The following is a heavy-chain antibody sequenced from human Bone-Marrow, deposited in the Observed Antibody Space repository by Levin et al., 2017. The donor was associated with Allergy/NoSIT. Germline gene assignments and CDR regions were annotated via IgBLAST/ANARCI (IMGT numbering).Heavy chain of an antibody. CDR1: GFTFSDYW. J-gene: IGHJ4*02. V-gene: IGHV3-7*01. CDR3: ARDTGLRSIDY. D-gene: IGHD4-17*01. CDR2: IMQDGTVK. Sequence: GESLKISCVASGFTFSDYWMTWVRHVPGKGLEWVANIMQDGTVKYYVDSLRGRFTISRDNAKNSLYLEMNNLRVEDTALYYCARDTGLRSIDYWGQGTLVTVSS.